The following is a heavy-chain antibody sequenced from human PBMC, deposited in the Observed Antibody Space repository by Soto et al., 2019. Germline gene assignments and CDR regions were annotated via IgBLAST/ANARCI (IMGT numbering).Heavy chain of an antibody. V-gene: IGHV3-74*01. J-gene: IGHJ6*02. CDR1: GVTFSTYW. CDR2: IKFDGSII. D-gene: IGHD3-10*01. CDR3: ARGIKNYYGVDV. Sequence: GGALRLSCAASGVTFSTYWMHWVRQAPGEGLVWVSRIKFDGSIINYADSVRGRFTISRDNAKNTVYLQMNSLTAEDTGVYYCARGIKNYYGVDVWGQGTTVTVSS.